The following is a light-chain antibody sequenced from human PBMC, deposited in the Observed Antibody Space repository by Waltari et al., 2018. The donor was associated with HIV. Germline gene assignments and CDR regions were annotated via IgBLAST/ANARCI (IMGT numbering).Light chain of an antibody. J-gene: IGKJ2*01. CDR3: QQYNNWPPRDT. CDR1: KSVSSN. Sequence: EILMTQSPATLSVSPGERATLSCRASKSVSSNLAWYQQKPGQAPRLLVYDASTRATGIPARFSGSGSGTEFTLTISSLQSEDFAVYYCQQYNNWPPRDTFGQGTKLEIK. CDR2: DAS. V-gene: IGKV3-15*01.